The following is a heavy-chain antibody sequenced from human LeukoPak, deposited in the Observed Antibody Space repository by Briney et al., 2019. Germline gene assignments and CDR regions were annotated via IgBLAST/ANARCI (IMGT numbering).Heavy chain of an antibody. CDR3: ARVIGWDEPFDL. Sequence: KPGGSLRLSCAASGFTFSSYSMNWVRQAPGKGLEWVSSISSSSSYIYYADSVKGRFTISRDNAKNSLYLQMNSLRVEDTAVYYCARVIGWDEPFDLWGHGTLVTVSS. CDR2: ISSSSSYI. CDR1: GFTFSSYS. D-gene: IGHD1-26*01. V-gene: IGHV3-21*01. J-gene: IGHJ3*01.